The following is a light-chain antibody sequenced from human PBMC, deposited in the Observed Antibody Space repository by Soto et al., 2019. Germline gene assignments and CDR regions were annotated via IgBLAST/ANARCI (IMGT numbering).Light chain of an antibody. V-gene: IGKV3-20*01. CDR2: GAS. J-gene: IGKJ1*01. CDR1: QSISSY. Sequence: IVMTQSPATLSVSPGERATLCCRASQSISSYLAWYQQKPGQAPRLLTSGASSRATGIPDRFSGSGSGTDFTLTISRLEPEDFAVYYCQQYGSSLWTFGQGTKVDIK. CDR3: QQYGSSLWT.